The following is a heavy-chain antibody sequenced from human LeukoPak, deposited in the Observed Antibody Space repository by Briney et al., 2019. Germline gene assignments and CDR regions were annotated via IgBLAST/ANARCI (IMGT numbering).Heavy chain of an antibody. CDR2: ISAYNGNT. Sequence: ASVKVSCKASGYTFSSYGVSWVRQAPGQGLEWMGWISAYNGNTSYAQKLQGRVTMTTDTSTSTAYMELRSLRSDDTAVYYCAREASGWYGGDYWGQGTLVTVSS. CDR1: GYTFSSYG. V-gene: IGHV1-18*01. J-gene: IGHJ4*02. CDR3: AREASGWYGGDY. D-gene: IGHD6-19*01.